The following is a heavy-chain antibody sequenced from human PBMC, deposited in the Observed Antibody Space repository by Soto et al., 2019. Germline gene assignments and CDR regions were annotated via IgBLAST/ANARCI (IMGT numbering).Heavy chain of an antibody. J-gene: IGHJ3*02. D-gene: IGHD2-21*01. CDR2: INQAGSAK. CDR1: GFIFSDYW. CDR3: VRDHRDTWAGSEALDI. V-gene: IGHV3-7*01. Sequence: EVQLVESGGGLVQPGGSLRLSCAASGFIFSDYWMNWVGQAPGKGLEWVAIINQAGSAKYYVDSVKGRFTISRDNAKKSLHLQMESMRVEDTAVYYCVRDHRDTWAGSEALDIWGQGTMVIVSS.